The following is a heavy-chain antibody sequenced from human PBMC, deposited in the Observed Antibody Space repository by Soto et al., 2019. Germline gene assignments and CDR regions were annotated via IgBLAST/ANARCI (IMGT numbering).Heavy chain of an antibody. J-gene: IGHJ4*02. Sequence: PGGSLRLSCAASGFTFSSYAMSWVRQAPGKGLEWVSAISGSGGSTYYADSVKGRFTISRDNAKNTLYLQMNSLRAEDTAVYYCARVIDLTYYYGSGSYSYWGQGTLVTVSS. D-gene: IGHD3-10*01. CDR3: ARVIDLTYYYGSGSYSY. CDR1: GFTFSSYA. V-gene: IGHV3-23*01. CDR2: ISGSGGST.